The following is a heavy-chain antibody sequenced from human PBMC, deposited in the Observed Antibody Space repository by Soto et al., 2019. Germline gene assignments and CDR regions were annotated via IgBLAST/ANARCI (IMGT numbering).Heavy chain of an antibody. CDR1: GFTFSSYG. D-gene: IGHD2-15*01. V-gene: IGHV3-33*01. CDR3: ARDPGGGSSNWFDP. J-gene: IGHJ5*02. CDR2: IWYDGSNK. Sequence: GGSLRLSCAASGFTFSSYGMHWVRQAPGKGLEWVAVIWYDGSNKYYADSVKGRFTISRDNSKNTLYLQMNSLRAEDTAVYYCARDPGGGSSNWFDPWGQGTLVTVSS.